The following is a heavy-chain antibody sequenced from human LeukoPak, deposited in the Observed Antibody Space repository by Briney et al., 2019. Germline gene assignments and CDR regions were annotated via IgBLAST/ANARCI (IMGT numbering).Heavy chain of an antibody. D-gene: IGHD3-9*01. CDR1: GYTFTSYD. V-gene: IGHV1-8*01. Sequence: ASVKVSCKASGYTFTSYDITWVLQATGQGLEWMGWMNPNSGNTGYAQKFQGSVTMTRNTSISTAYKELSSMRSEDTAMYYCERGRKSKSYDILTGQSEYYFDYWGQGTLVTVSS. CDR3: ERGRKSKSYDILTGQSEYYFDY. J-gene: IGHJ4*02. CDR2: MNPNSGNT.